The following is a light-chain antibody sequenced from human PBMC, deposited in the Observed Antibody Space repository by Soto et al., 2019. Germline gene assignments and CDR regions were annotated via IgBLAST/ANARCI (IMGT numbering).Light chain of an antibody. CDR3: SSYAGSNNFGVV. V-gene: IGLV2-8*01. CDR1: SSDVGGYNY. Sequence: QSALTQPPSASGSPGQSVTISCTGTSSDVGGYNYVSWYQQHPGKAPKLMIYEVSKRPSGVPDRFSGSKSGNTASLTVSGLQAEDAADYYCSSYAGSNNFGVVFGGGTQLTVL. CDR2: EVS. J-gene: IGLJ2*01.